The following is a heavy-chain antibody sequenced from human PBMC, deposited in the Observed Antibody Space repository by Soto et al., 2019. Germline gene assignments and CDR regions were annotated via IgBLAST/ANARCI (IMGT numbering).Heavy chain of an antibody. J-gene: IGHJ4*02. D-gene: IGHD3-22*01. Sequence: RGESLKISCKGSGYSFAGYWITWVRQKPGKGLELMVLIDPSDSQTYYSPSFRGHVTISVTKSITTVFLQWSSLSYSDTAMYYCARQIYYSDTGPNHKYYFDXWGQVTPVTVSX. CDR3: ARQIYYSDTGPNHKYYFDX. V-gene: IGHV5-10-1*01. CDR1: GYSFAGYW. CDR2: IDPSDSQT.